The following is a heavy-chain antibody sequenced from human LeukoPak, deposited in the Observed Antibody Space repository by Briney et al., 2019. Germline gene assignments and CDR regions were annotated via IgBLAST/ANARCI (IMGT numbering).Heavy chain of an antibody. CDR1: GGTFSSYA. CDR3: VRGAVRGVISPGDV. D-gene: IGHD3-10*01. Sequence: GSSVKVSCKASGGTFSSYAISWVRQAPGQGLEWMGRIIPIRGIANYAQQFQGRVTITADKSTSTAYMELSSLRSGDTAVYYCVRGAVRGVISPGDVWGQGTPVTVSS. J-gene: IGHJ6*02. CDR2: IIPIRGIA. V-gene: IGHV1-69*04.